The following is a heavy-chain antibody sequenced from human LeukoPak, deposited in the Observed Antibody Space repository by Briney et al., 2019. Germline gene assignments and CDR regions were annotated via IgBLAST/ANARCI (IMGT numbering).Heavy chain of an antibody. J-gene: IGHJ4*02. CDR1: GDSVSSNNAT. CDR3: TRGSSWHFDY. D-gene: IGHD6-13*01. V-gene: IGHV6-1*01. Sequence: SQTLSLTCAISGDSVSSNNATWNWIRQSPSRGLEWLGRTYYRSKWYYDYAVSVKSRITINPDTSKNQVSLQLSSVTPEDTAVYYCTRGSSWHFDYWGQGTPVTVSS. CDR2: TYYRSKWYY.